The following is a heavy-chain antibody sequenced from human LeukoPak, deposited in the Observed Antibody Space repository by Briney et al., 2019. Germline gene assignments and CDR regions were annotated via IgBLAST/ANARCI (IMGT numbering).Heavy chain of an antibody. V-gene: IGHV3-23*01. CDR2: ISGSGGST. Sequence: GGSLRLSCAASGFTFSSYAMNWVRQAPGKGLEWVSAISGSGGSTYYADSVKGRFTISRDNSKNTLYLQMNSLRAEDTAVYYCAKAIRIGVAVAGTGGGFDYWGQGTLVTVSS. CDR1: GFTFSSYA. D-gene: IGHD6-19*01. CDR3: AKAIRIGVAVAGTGGGFDY. J-gene: IGHJ4*02.